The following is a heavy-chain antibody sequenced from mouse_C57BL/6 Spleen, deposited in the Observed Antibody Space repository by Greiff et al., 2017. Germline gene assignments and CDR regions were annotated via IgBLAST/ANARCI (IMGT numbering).Heavy chain of an antibody. D-gene: IGHD1-1*02. CDR2: SYCDDDK. V-gene: IGHV8-12*01. CDR3: ARDGGYYFDY. CDR1: GFSLSTSGMG. Sequence: QVTLKVSGPGILQSSQTLSLTCSFSGFSLSTSGMGLIWLRHPSGKGLEWLAHSYCDDDKRYNPSLKSPLTISKDTDRNQEFLKITIVDTADTATYGCARDGGYYFDYGGQGTTLTVAA. J-gene: IGHJ2*01.